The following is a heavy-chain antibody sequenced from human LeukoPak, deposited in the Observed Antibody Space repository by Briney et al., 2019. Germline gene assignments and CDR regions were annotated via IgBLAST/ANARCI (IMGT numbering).Heavy chain of an antibody. Sequence: SETLSLMHSVSGRSIDSSAQSWGWVRQALGKVQDWVGSFYYSDSHYYHLSITNQLTKAVQISKNQFSLSLSSVTDADTAVYYCTTIGVASPGRALWGRGILVPVST. CDR1: GRSIDSSAQS. CDR3: TTIGVASPGRAL. J-gene: IGHJ2*01. V-gene: IGHV4-39*01. CDR2: FYYSDSH. D-gene: IGHD6-19*01.